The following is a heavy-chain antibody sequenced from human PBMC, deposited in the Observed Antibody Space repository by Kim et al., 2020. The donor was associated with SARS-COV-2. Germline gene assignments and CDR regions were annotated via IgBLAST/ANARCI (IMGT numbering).Heavy chain of an antibody. D-gene: IGHD3-3*01. CDR1: GYTFTSYA. CDR3: ARDLAYTIFGVSYYYNGMDV. Sequence: ASVKVSCKASGYTFTSYAMNWVRQAPGQGLEWMGWINTNTGNPTYAQGFTGRFVFSLDTSFSTAYLQISSLKAEDTAVYYCARDLAYTIFGVSYYYNGMDVWGQGTTVTVSS. CDR2: INTNTGNP. J-gene: IGHJ6*02. V-gene: IGHV7-4-1*02.